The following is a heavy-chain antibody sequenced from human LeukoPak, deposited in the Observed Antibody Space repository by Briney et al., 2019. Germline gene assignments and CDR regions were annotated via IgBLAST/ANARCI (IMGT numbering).Heavy chain of an antibody. CDR1: GYTFTSYF. J-gene: IGHJ4*02. CDR2: ISAYNGNT. Sequence: ASVKVSCKASGYTFTSYFIHWVRQAPGQGLEWMGWISAYNGNTNYAQKLQGRVTMTTDTSTSTAYMELRSLRSDDTAVYYCARDTVVPAAMLNVDYWGQGTLVTVSS. V-gene: IGHV1-18*04. CDR3: ARDTVVPAAMLNVDY. D-gene: IGHD2-2*01.